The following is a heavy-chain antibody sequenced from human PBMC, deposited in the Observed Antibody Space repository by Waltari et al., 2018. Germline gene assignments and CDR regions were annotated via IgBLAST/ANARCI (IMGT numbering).Heavy chain of an antibody. D-gene: IGHD3-3*01. CDR1: GGSISSYN. J-gene: IGHJ4*02. Sequence: QVQLQASSPGLVKPSETLSLTCNVSGGSISSYNCSWIRQPPGKGLEWIGYIYYSGSTNYNPSLKSRVTISVDTSKNQFSLKLSSVTAADTAVYYCARVKHDFWSGYYHFDYWGQGTLVTVSS. CDR2: IYYSGST. V-gene: IGHV4-59*01. CDR3: ARVKHDFWSGYYHFDY.